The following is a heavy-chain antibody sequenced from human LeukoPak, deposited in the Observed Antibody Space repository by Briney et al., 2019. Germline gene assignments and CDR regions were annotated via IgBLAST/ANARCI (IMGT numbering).Heavy chain of an antibody. J-gene: IGHJ4*02. CDR2: INPNSGGT. Sequence: GASVKVSCKASGYTFTGYYMHWVRQAPGQGLEWMGWINPNSGGTNYAQKFQGRVTMTRDTSISTAYMELSRPRSDDTAVYYCARGSRRIVVVITLSFDYWGQGTLVTVSS. CDR3: ARGSRRIVVVITLSFDY. V-gene: IGHV1-2*02. D-gene: IGHD3-22*01. CDR1: GYTFTGYY.